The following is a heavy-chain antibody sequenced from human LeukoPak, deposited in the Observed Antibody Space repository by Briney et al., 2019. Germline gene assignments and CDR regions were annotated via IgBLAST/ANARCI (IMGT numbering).Heavy chain of an antibody. V-gene: IGHV3-7*01. CDR2: IKQDGSEK. D-gene: IGHD5-24*01. Sequence: PGGSLGLSCAASGFTFSSYWMSWVRQAPGKGLEWVANIKQDGSEKYYVDSVKGRFTISKDNSKNTLYLQMNSLRAEDTAVYYCARDILSADGYNYGLDYWGQGTLVTVSS. J-gene: IGHJ4*02. CDR1: GFTFSSYW. CDR3: ARDILSADGYNYGLDY.